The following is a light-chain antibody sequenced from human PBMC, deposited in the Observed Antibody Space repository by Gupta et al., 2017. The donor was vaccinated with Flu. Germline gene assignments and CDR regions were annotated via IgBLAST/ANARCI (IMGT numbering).Light chain of an antibody. CDR2: DVS. J-gene: IGLJ1*01. V-gene: IGLV2-14*03. Sequence: RDVGNYNYVSWYQQHPGKAPKLMIYDVSNRPSGISNRFSGSKSGNTASLTISGLQAEDEADYYCSSYTISSSYLFGTGTKVSVL. CDR1: RDVGNYNY. CDR3: SSYTISSSYL.